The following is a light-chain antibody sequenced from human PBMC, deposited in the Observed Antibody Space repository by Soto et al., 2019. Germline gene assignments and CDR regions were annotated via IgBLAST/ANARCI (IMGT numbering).Light chain of an antibody. V-gene: IGKV1-5*03. CDR1: QSIGRW. Sequence: ILMTQSPSTHSASVGDGVTITCRSSQSIGRWFAWYQQRPGRAPKFLMYGASSWESGVPASFSSSGSATESPPTISGLQHDDFATYYCQQYKSYPLTFGQGTKLDIK. CDR2: GAS. CDR3: QQYKSYPLT. J-gene: IGKJ1*01.